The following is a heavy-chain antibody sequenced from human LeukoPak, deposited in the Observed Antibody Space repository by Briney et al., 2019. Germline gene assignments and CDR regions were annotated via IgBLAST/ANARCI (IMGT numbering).Heavy chain of an antibody. CDR3: ARAALRCSSTSCYIGY. D-gene: IGHD2-2*02. Sequence: GSVKVSFKASGYTFTGYYMHWVRQAPGQGLEWMGRINPNSGGTNYAQKFQGRVTMTRDTSISTAYMELSRLRSDDTAVYYCARAALRCSSTSCYIGYWGQGTLVTVSS. J-gene: IGHJ4*02. CDR2: INPNSGGT. CDR1: GYTFTGYY. V-gene: IGHV1-2*06.